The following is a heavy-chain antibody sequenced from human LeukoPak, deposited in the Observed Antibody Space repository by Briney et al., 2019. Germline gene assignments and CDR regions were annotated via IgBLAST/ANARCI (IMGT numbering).Heavy chain of an antibody. CDR1: GGSFSGYY. D-gene: IGHD3-22*01. CDR2: INHSGST. V-gene: IGHV4-34*01. Sequence: SETLSLTCAVYGGSFSGYYWSWIRQSPGKGLEWIGEINHSGSTNYNPSLKSRVTISVDTSKDQFSLKLSSVTAADTAVYYCARGGDSSGSHNWFDPWGQGTLVTVSS. CDR3: ARGGDSSGSHNWFDP. J-gene: IGHJ5*02.